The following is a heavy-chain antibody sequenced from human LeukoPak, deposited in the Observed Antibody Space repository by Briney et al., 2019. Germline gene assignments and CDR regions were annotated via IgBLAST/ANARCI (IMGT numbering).Heavy chain of an antibody. Sequence: PGGSLRLSCAASGFIFSSFGMHWVRQAPGKGLEWVAFIRFDGSNKYYGDSVKGRFTISRDNSKNTLYLQINSPRADDTAVYYCAKDRGDYTDWFDPWGQGTLVTVS. J-gene: IGHJ5*02. V-gene: IGHV3-30*02. CDR1: GFIFSSFG. CDR3: AKDRGDYTDWFDP. D-gene: IGHD4-17*01. CDR2: IRFDGSNK.